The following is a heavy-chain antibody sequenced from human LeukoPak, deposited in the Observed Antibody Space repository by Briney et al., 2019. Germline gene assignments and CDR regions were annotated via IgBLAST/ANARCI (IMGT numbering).Heavy chain of an antibody. CDR1: GFTFSSYG. Sequence: PGRSLRLSCAASGFTFSSYGMHWVRQAPGKGLEWVAVISYDGSNKYYADSVKGRFTISRDNSKNTLYLQMDSLRAEDTAVYYCANPVPSNIAVAGNRAGTDGVWGQGTLVTVSS. J-gene: IGHJ4*02. CDR3: ANPVPSNIAVAGNRAGTDGV. V-gene: IGHV3-30*18. D-gene: IGHD6-19*01. CDR2: ISYDGSNK.